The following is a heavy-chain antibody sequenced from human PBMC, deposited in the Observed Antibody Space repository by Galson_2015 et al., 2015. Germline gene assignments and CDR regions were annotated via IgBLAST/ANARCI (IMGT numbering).Heavy chain of an antibody. CDR1: GDSVSSNSVA. Sequence: CAISGDSVSSNSVAWNWIRQSPSRGLEWLGRTYYRSKWYKEYAASLKSRITISPDTSKNQFSLQLNSVTPEGAAVYYCARTNGFLDYWGQGILVTVSS. D-gene: IGHD2-8*01. J-gene: IGHJ4*02. CDR2: TYYRSKWYK. CDR3: ARTNGFLDY. V-gene: IGHV6-1*01.